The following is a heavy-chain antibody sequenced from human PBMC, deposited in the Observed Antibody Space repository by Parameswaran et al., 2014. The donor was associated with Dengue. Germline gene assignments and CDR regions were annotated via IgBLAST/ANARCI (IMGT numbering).Heavy chain of an antibody. CDR2: ISSSGSTI. V-gene: IGHV3-48*03. CDR3: ARDTKKNTAMPPYYYYYGMDV. J-gene: IGHJ6*02. Sequence: VRRLQEGLEWVSYISSSGSTIYYADSVKGRFTISRDNAKNSLYLQMNSLRAEDTAVYYCARDTKKNTAMPPYYYYYGMDVWGQGTTVTVSS. D-gene: IGHD5-18*01.